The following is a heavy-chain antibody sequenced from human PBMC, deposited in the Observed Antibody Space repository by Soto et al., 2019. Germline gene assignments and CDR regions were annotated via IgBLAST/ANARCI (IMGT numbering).Heavy chain of an antibody. CDR2: IYYSGST. Sequence: SETLSLTCTVSGGSISSSSYYWGWIRQPPGKGLEWIGSIYYSGSTYYNPSLKSRVTISVDTSKNQFSLKLSSVTAADTAVYYCARRPLPITIFAVGYFDYWGQGTLVTVSS. CDR3: ARRPLPITIFAVGYFDY. V-gene: IGHV4-39*01. CDR1: GGSISSSSYY. J-gene: IGHJ4*02. D-gene: IGHD3-3*01.